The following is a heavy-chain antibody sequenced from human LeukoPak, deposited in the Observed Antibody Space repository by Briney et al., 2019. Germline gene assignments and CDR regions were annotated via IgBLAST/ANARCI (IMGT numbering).Heavy chain of an antibody. CDR3: ARDLGDYSNYEPAYYFDY. CDR2: IYYSGST. V-gene: IGHV4-59*01. D-gene: IGHD4-11*01. Sequence: SETLSLTCTVSGGSISSYYWSWIRQPPGKGLEWIGYIYYSGSTNYNPSLKSRVTISVDTSKNQFSLKLSSVTAADTAVYYCARDLGDYSNYEPAYYFDYWGQGTLVTVSS. CDR1: GGSISSYY. J-gene: IGHJ4*02.